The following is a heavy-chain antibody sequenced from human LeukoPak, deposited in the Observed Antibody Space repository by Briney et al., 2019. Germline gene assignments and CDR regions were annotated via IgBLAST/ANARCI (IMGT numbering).Heavy chain of an antibody. CDR1: GGTFSSYA. J-gene: IGHJ3*02. CDR2: IIPIFGTA. CDR3: ASNSADDAFDI. D-gene: IGHD3-10*01. Sequence: RASVKVSCKASGGTFSSYAISWVRQAPGQGLEWMGGIIPIFGTANYAQKFQGRVTITADESTSTAYMELRSLRSDDTAVYYCASNSADDAFDIWGQGTMVTVSS. V-gene: IGHV1-69*13.